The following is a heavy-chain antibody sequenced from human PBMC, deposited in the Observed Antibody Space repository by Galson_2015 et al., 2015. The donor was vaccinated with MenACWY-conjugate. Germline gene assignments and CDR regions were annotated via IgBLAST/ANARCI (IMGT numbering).Heavy chain of an antibody. CDR1: GFTFSTYA. Sequence: SLRLSCEASGFTFSTYAMSWVRQAPGKGLEWVSSISGSGRTTYYADSVKGRFTISRDNSKNTLYLQMNSLRAEDTAVYYCAKLPSTVTTESSWHWYFDLWGRGTLVTVSS. J-gene: IGHJ2*01. CDR2: ISGSGRTT. CDR3: AKLPSTVTTESSWHWYFDL. V-gene: IGHV3-23*01. D-gene: IGHD4-17*01.